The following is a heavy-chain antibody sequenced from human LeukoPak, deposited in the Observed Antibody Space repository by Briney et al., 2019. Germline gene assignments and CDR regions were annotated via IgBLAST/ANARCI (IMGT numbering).Heavy chain of an antibody. CDR1: GFTVSSNY. V-gene: IGHV3-23*01. CDR2: ISGSGGTT. D-gene: IGHD6-13*01. Sequence: QPGGSLRLSCAASGFTVSSNYMSWVRQAPGKGLEWVSVISGSGGTTNYADSVKGRFTISRDNSKNMLYLQMNSLRAEDTAVYYCAKGRTGYIPDYWGQGTPVTVSS. CDR3: AKGRTGYIPDY. J-gene: IGHJ4*02.